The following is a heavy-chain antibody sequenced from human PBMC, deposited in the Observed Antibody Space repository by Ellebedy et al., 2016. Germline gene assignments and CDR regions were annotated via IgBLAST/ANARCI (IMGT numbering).Heavy chain of an antibody. V-gene: IGHV4-59*08. D-gene: IGHD3-22*01. J-gene: IGHJ3*02. CDR3: ARLVRDSKRRGAFDI. Sequence: SETLSLTXTVSGGSISSYYWSWIRQPPGKGLEWIGYIFYSGGTTYNPSLKSRVTMSVDTSKNHFSLKLSSVTAADTAVYYCARLVRDSKRRGAFDIWGQGTMVTVSS. CDR2: IFYSGGT. CDR1: GGSISSYY.